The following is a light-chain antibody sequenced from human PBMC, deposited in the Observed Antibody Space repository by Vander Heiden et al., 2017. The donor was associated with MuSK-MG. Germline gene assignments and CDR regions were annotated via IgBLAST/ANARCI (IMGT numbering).Light chain of an antibody. Sequence: QSVLTQPPSVSGAPAHRVTISCTGASSNIGAGYPVHWYQQPPGTAPKLLIYDDSNRPSGVPDRFTGSKSGTSASLAITGLQAEDDADYYCQSYDTSRGGFFVFGTGTKVTVL. CDR3: QSYDTSRGGFFV. CDR2: DDS. V-gene: IGLV1-40*01. J-gene: IGLJ1*01. CDR1: SSNIGAGYP.